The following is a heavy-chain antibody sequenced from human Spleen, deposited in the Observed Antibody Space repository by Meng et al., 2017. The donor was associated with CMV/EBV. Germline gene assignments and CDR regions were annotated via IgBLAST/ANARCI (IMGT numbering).Heavy chain of an antibody. J-gene: IGHJ4*02. CDR2: INPSGGSK. V-gene: IGHV1-46*01. CDR3: ARAPGSSLDY. CDR1: GYTFTSYY. Sequence: QVQLVQSGAEVKKPGASVKVSCKASGYTFTSYYMHWVRQAPGQGLEWMGLINPSGGSKSYVKKFQGRVTMTRDTSTSTVYMELSSLRSEDTAVYYCARAPGSSLDYWGQGTLVTVSS. D-gene: IGHD2-2*01.